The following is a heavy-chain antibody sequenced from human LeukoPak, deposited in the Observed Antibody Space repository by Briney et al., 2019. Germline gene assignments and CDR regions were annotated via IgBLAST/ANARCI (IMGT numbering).Heavy chain of an antibody. Sequence: PGGSLRLSCAASGFTFSDYALGWVRQAPGRGLEWVATLSGSGAGTYYSDSVQGRFTISRDNSKNTLYLQMNSLRAEDTAVYYCAKPIGSTYPYYFDYWGQGTLVTVSS. CDR3: AKPIGSTYPYYFDY. D-gene: IGHD1-26*01. CDR2: LSGSGAGT. CDR1: GFTFSDYA. V-gene: IGHV3-23*01. J-gene: IGHJ4*02.